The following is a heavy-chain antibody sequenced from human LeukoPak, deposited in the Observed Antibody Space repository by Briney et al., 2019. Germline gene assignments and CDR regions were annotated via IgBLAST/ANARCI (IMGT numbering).Heavy chain of an antibody. V-gene: IGHV3-33*01. J-gene: IGHJ6*02. CDR1: GFTFSSYG. CDR2: IWYDGSNK. D-gene: IGHD4-17*01. Sequence: GRSLRLSCAASGFTFSSYGMHWVRQAPGKGLEWVAVIWYDGSNKYYADSVKGRFTISRDNAKKSLYLQMNSLRSEDTALYHCARVGVTTMTVDVWGQGTTVTVSS. CDR3: ARVGVTTMTVDV.